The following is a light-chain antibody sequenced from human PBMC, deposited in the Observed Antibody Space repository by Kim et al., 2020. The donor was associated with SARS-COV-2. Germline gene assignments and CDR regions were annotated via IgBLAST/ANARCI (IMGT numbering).Light chain of an antibody. CDR2: INN. J-gene: IGLJ2*01. CDR1: TSNIGRGP. Sequence: GQRVTISGSGGTSNIGRGPLPWYQQRPGTAPKFLIYINNQRPSGVSDRFSGSTSGTSASLTISGLQSDDEAVYYCATWDDSLHGPVFGGGTQLTVL. V-gene: IGLV1-44*01. CDR3: ATWDDSLHGPV.